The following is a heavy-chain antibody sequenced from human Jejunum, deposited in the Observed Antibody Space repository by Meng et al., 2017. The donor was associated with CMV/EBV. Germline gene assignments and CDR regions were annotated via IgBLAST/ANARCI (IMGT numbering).Heavy chain of an antibody. Sequence: CSNCQWSGIRQQTEKGLAWIEESEHSGTNNYNTSRKSRVTISVDTSKNQFYLKLTSVTAADTAVYYCARGGYGSGSYYYNWFDPWGQGTLVTVSS. J-gene: IGHJ5*02. CDR2: SEHSGTN. D-gene: IGHD3-10*01. V-gene: IGHV4-34*01. CDR1: CSNCQ. CDR3: ARGGYGSGSYYYNWFDP.